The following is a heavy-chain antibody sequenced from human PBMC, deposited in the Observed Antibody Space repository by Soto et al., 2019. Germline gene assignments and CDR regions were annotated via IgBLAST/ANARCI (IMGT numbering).Heavy chain of an antibody. D-gene: IGHD2-2*01. Sequence: GGSLRLSCAASGFTFSSYGMHWVRQAPGKGLEWVAIISYDGSNKYYADSVKGRFTISRDNSKNTLYLQMNSLRAEDTAVYYCAKGCSSSSCYGSYYYYYYMDVWGKGTTVTVSS. V-gene: IGHV3-30*18. J-gene: IGHJ6*03. CDR3: AKGCSSSSCYGSYYYYYYMDV. CDR1: GFTFSSYG. CDR2: ISYDGSNK.